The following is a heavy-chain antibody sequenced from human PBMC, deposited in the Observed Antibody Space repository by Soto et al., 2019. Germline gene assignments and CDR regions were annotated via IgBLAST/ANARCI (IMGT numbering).Heavy chain of an antibody. CDR3: AKPTVPFGRAAVAGPFEH. CDR2: ISYDGANK. D-gene: IGHD6-19*01. J-gene: IGHJ4*02. Sequence: QVQLVESGGGVVQPGRSLRLSCAASGFTFSSFGMYWVRQAPGKGLEWVAIISYDGANKYYADSVKGRFTISRDNSKNTLYLQVNSLRVEDTAVFYCAKPTVPFGRAAVAGPFEHWGQGTLVTVSS. V-gene: IGHV3-30*18. CDR1: GFTFSSFG.